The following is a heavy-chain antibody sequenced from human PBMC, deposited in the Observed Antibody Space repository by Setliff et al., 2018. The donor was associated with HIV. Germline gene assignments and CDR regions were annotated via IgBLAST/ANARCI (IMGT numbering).Heavy chain of an antibody. J-gene: IGHJ6*03. D-gene: IGHD5-18*01. CDR1: GGSISNYY. V-gene: IGHV4-59*08. CDR3: ARHNTGYSYGYDYYYYYMDV. Sequence: SETLSLTCTVSGGSISNYYWSWIRQSPEKGLEWIGYIHYSGSTNYNPSLKSRVTISLDTSKNQFSLKLSSVTAADTAVYYCARHNTGYSYGYDYYYYYMDVWGKGTTVTVSS. CDR2: IHYSGST.